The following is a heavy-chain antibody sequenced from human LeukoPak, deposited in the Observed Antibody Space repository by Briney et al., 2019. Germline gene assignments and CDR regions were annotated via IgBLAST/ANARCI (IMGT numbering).Heavy chain of an antibody. CDR3: AQKFDHCGASLS. CDR2: ISGDGGST. CDR1: RFTFDNYA. Sequence: PGGSLRLSCAASRFTFDNYAMHWVRQAPGKGLEWVSLISGDGGSTYYADSVKGRFTISRDNSKNSLYLQMNSLRTEDTSLYYWAQKFDHCGASLSWGQGTLVSVCS. V-gene: IGHV3-43*02. D-gene: IGHD1-14*01. J-gene: IGHJ5*02.